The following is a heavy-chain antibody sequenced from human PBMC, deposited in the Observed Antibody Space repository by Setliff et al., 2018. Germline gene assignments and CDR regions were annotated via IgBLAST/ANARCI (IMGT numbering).Heavy chain of an antibody. CDR1: GFVFGTYG. V-gene: IGHV3-30*02. D-gene: IGHD3-16*01. CDR2: VRFDGTYK. CDR3: ATDDYNSPMDV. J-gene: IGHJ6*02. Sequence: GGSLRLSCAASGFVFGTYGMHWVRQAPGKGLDWVASVRFDGTYKVYADSVKGRFTISRDNSENSLYLQMNSLRVEDTAVYYCATDDYNSPMDVWGHGTTVTVSS.